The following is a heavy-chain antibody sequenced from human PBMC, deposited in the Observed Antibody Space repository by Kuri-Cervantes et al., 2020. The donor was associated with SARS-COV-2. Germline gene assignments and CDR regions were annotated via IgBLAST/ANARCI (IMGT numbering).Heavy chain of an antibody. CDR2: IIPVFGTA. CDR1: GGTLSSIA. CDR3: ARSSLGYCSGGSCSNWFDP. Sequence: SVKVSCKASGGTLSSIAISWVRQAPGQGLEWMGGIIPVFGTARYPQRFQGRVTMTRDTSTSTVYMELSSLRSEDTAVYYCARSSLGYCSGGSCSNWFDPWGQGTLVTVSS. D-gene: IGHD2-15*01. V-gene: IGHV1-69*05. J-gene: IGHJ5*02.